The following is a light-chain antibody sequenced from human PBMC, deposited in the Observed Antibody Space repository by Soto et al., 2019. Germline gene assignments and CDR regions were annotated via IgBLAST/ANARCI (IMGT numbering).Light chain of an antibody. CDR2: GAP. J-gene: IGKJ1*01. Sequence: EIVMTQSPATLSVSPGERATLSCSASQSVSSNLAWYQQKPGQAPRLLIYGAPTRATGIPARFSGSGSGTEFTITISSLQSEDFAVYYCQQYNNWWTFGQGTKVEIK. V-gene: IGKV3-15*01. CDR1: QSVSSN. CDR3: QQYNNWWT.